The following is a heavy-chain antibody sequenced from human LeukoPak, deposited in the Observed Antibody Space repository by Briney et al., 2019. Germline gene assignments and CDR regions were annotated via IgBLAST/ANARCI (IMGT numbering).Heavy chain of an antibody. V-gene: IGHV4-39*07. CDR1: GGSISSSSYY. CDR3: AGGTYYYGSGSYGVDY. D-gene: IGHD3-10*01. Sequence: SETLSLTCTVSGGSISSSSYYWGWIRQPPGKGLEWIGSIYYSGSTYYNPSLKSRVTISVDTSKNQFSLKLSSVTAADTAVYYCAGGTYYYGSGSYGVDYWGQGTLVTVSS. J-gene: IGHJ4*02. CDR2: IYYSGST.